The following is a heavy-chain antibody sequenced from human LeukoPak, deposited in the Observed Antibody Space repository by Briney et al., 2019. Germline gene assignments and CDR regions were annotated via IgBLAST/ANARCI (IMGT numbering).Heavy chain of an antibody. J-gene: IGHJ4*02. CDR1: GFTFDDYA. CDR3: AKDKRPNHSGSYYPYYFDY. Sequence: QSGGSLRLSCAASGFTFDDYAMHWVRQAPGKGLEWVSGISWNSGSIGYADSVKGRFTISRDNAKNSLYLQMNSLRAEDTALYYCAKDKRPNHSGSYYPYYFDYWGQGTLVTVSS. V-gene: IGHV3-9*01. CDR2: ISWNSGSI. D-gene: IGHD1-26*01.